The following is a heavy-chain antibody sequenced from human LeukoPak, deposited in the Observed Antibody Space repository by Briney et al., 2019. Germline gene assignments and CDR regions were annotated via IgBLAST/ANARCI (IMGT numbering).Heavy chain of an antibody. CDR3: AKDIVERTTYYYGMDV. V-gene: IGHV3-9*01. CDR1: GFTFDDYP. Sequence: GGSLRLSCAASGFTFDDYPIHWVRDAPGTGLEWSSGNSWKSGGIAYADAVKGRFTISRDNAKNSLYLQMNSLRAEDTALYYCAKDIVERTTYYYGMDVWGQGTTVTVSS. D-gene: IGHD1-1*01. CDR2: NSWKSGGI. J-gene: IGHJ6*02.